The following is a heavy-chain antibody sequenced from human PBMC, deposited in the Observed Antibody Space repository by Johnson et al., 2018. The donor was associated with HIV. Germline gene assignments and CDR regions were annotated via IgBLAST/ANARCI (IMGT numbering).Heavy chain of an antibody. CDR2: ISSSGSTI. Sequence: VQLVESGGGVVQPGGSLRLSCAASGFSFSDYYMTWIRQAPGKGLEWVSSISSSGSTIYYAASVKCRFTISRDNAKNSLYLQVNSRRAEDTAVYYCAKDRILSGYGPGAFDIWGQGTMVTVSS. J-gene: IGHJ3*02. V-gene: IGHV3-11*04. D-gene: IGHD5-12*01. CDR3: AKDRILSGYGPGAFDI. CDR1: GFSFSDYY.